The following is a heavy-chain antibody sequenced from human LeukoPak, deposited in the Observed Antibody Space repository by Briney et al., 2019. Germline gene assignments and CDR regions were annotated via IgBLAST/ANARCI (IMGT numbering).Heavy chain of an antibody. Sequence: PGGSLRLSCTASGFTFSSYAMHWVRKAPGKALEGVAVISYDGSNKSYADSVKARFTISRDNSKNTLYLQMNSLRAEDTAVYYCARDSRGDYYLDYWGQGTLVTVSS. D-gene: IGHD2-21*02. V-gene: IGHV3-30-3*01. CDR2: ISYDGSNK. CDR1: GFTFSSYA. CDR3: ARDSRGDYYLDY. J-gene: IGHJ4*02.